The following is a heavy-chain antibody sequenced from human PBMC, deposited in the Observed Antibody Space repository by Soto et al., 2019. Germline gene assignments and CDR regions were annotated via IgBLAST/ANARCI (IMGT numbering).Heavy chain of an antibody. D-gene: IGHD5-12*01. J-gene: IGHJ6*02. CDR2: VYHIAGT. Sequence: QVQLRESGPGLVKPSGTLSLTCGVSGGSIRSSNWWSWVRQPPGKGLEWIGEVYHIAGTNYNPSLKSRVPISXXKXKXXFSLKLTSVTAADTAVYYCARVPYGGSGIAYGMDVWGQGTTVTVSS. CDR3: ARVPYGGSGIAYGMDV. CDR1: GGSIRSSNW. V-gene: IGHV4-4*02.